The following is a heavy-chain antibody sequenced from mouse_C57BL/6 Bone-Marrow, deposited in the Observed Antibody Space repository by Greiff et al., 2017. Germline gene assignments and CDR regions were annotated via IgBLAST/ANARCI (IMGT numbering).Heavy chain of an antibody. D-gene: IGHD2-12*01. CDR3: ARPHYCSYDWFAY. CDR1: GFTFSNYY. Sequence: EVQLVQSGGGLVQPGGSLKLSCAASGFTFSNYYMYWVRQTPEKRLEWVAYISHGGGITYYPDTVKGRFTISIDNAKNTLYLQMSRLKSEDTAMYYCARPHYCSYDWFAYWGQGTLVTVSA. J-gene: IGHJ3*01. CDR2: ISHGGGIT. V-gene: IGHV5-12*01.